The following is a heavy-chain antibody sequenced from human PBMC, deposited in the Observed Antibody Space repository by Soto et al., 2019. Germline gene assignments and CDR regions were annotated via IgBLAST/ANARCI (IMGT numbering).Heavy chain of an antibody. CDR3: AHPRGYGVFDAYDI. V-gene: IGHV3-23*01. J-gene: IGHJ3*02. D-gene: IGHD2-8*01. CDR1: GFTFSSYS. Sequence: GGSLRLSGAASGFTFSSYSISWVRQAPGKGLEWVSAISGSGYETFYADSVKGRFTISRENSINMLYLQMNSLRTEDTAVYYCAHPRGYGVFDAYDIWGQGAMVTVSS. CDR2: ISGSGYET.